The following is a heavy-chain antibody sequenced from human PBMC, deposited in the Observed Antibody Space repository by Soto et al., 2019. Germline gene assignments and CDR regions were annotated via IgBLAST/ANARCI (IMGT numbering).Heavy chain of an antibody. D-gene: IGHD3-16*02. CDR2: INPNSGGT. V-gene: IGHV1-2*02. CDR3: ARDYVWGSYRNPYGMDV. Sequence: ASVKVSCKASGYTFTGYYMHWVRQAPGQGLEWMGWINPNSGGTNYAQKFQGRVTMTRDTSISTAYMELSRLRSDDTAVYYCARDYVWGSYRNPYGMDVWGQGTTVTVPS. CDR1: GYTFTGYY. J-gene: IGHJ6*02.